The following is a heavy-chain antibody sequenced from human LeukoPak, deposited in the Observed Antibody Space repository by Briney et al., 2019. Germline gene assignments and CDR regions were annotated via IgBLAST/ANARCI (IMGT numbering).Heavy chain of an antibody. V-gene: IGHV4-34*01. CDR1: GRSFSGYY. CDR3: ASPGEGHAFDI. J-gene: IGHJ3*02. Sequence: SETLSLTCAVYGRSFSGYYWSWIRQPPGKGLEWIGEINHSGSTNYNPSLKSRVTISVDTSKNQFSLKLSSVTAADTAVYYCASPGEGHAFDIWGQGTMVTVSS. D-gene: IGHD4-17*01. CDR2: INHSGST.